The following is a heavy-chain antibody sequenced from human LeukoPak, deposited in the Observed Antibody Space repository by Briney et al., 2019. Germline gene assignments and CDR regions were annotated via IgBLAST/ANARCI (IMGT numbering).Heavy chain of an antibody. Sequence: PSQTLSLTCTVSGGSISSGSYYWSWIRQPGWKGLEWIGRIYTSGSTNYNPSLKSRVTIAVDTSKNQFSLKLSSVTAADTAVYYCARITDYSDYYYYSMDVWGKGTTVTVSS. CDR2: IYTSGST. CDR3: ARITDYSDYYYYSMDV. V-gene: IGHV4-61*02. CDR1: GGSISSGSYY. D-gene: IGHD4-11*01. J-gene: IGHJ6*03.